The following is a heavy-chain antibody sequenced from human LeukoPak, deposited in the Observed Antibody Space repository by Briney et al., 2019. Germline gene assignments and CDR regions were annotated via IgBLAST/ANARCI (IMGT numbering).Heavy chain of an antibody. V-gene: IGHV3-66*01. D-gene: IGHD2-2*03. CDR2: MYNDANHGST. J-gene: IGHJ4*02. CDR1: GFTVSTNY. CDR3: ARENGYCSTTGCPSGY. Sequence: GGSLRLSCAASGFTVSTNYMSWVRQAPGKGLEWVAVMYNDANHGSTYCADSVKGRFTISRDNFKNTLYLQMNTLRAEDTAVYYCARENGYCSTTGCPSGYWGRGTLVTVSS.